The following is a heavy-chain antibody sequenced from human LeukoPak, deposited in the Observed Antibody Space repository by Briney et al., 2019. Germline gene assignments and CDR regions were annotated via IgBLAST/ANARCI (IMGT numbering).Heavy chain of an antibody. CDR3: ARRTKSGYDPRRTPFDY. V-gene: IGHV4-59*12. J-gene: IGHJ4*02. CDR2: IYYSGST. CDR1: GGSISSYY. D-gene: IGHD5-12*01. Sequence: SETLSLTCTVSGGSISSYYWSWIRQPPGKGLEWIGYIYYSGSTNYNPSLKSRVTISVDMSKNQFSLKLSSVTAADTAVYYCARRTKSGYDPRRTPFDYWGQGTLVTVSS.